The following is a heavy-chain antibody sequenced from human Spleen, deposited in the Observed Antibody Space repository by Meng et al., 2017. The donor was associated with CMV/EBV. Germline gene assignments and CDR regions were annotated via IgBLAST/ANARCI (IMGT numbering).Heavy chain of an antibody. CDR1: GYTFTSDG. Sequence: SGYTFTSDGISWVRQAPGQGLEWMGWISAYNGNTNYAQKLQGRVTMTTDTSTSTAYMELRSLRSDDTAVYYCASSYYYDSSGYYPFDYWGQGTLVTVSS. V-gene: IGHV1-18*01. D-gene: IGHD3-22*01. CDR3: ASSYYYDSSGYYPFDY. J-gene: IGHJ4*02. CDR2: ISAYNGNT.